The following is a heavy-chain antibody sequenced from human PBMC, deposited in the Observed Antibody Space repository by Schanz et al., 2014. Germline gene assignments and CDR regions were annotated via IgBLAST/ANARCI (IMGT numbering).Heavy chain of an antibody. CDR1: GFPFSDYF. V-gene: IGHV3-11*01. D-gene: IGHD3-10*01. J-gene: IGHJ4*02. CDR3: ARIGGSVFDY. Sequence: QVQLVDSGGGLVKPGGSLRLSCTASGFPFSDYFMAWIRQPPGRGLEWVSAISGSGGSTYYADSVKGRFTISRDNSKNSLYLQMNSLRAEDTAVYYCARIGGSVFDYWAQGTLVTVSS. CDR2: ISGSGGST.